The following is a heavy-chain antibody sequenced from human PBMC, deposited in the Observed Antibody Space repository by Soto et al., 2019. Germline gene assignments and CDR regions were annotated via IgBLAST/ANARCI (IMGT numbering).Heavy chain of an antibody. J-gene: IGHJ6*02. Sequence: QVQLVPSGAEVKKPGSSVKVSCKASGGTFSSYAIDWVRQAPGQGLEWMGGIIPIFGTTNYAQKLQGRVKLTADESTRTAYMELSTLRSEDTAVYYCARGTVTGSEYNYYYYGMDVWGQGTTVTVSS. CDR2: IIPIFGTT. D-gene: IGHD1-1*01. CDR1: GGTFSSYA. V-gene: IGHV1-69*12. CDR3: ARGTVTGSEYNYYYYGMDV.